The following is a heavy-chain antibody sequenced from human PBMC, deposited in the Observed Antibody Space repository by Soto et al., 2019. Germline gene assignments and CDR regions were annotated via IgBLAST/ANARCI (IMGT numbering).Heavy chain of an antibody. J-gene: IGHJ5*02. CDR3: ARGLQLDMYNWFDP. CDR2: IYYSGST. Sequence: SETLSLTCTVSGGSISSYYWSWIRQPPGKGLEWIGYIYYSGSTNYNPSLKSRVTISVDTSKNQFSLKLSSVTAADTAVYYCARGLQLDMYNWFDPWGQGTLVTVSS. V-gene: IGHV4-59*01. CDR1: GGSISSYY. D-gene: IGHD6-13*01.